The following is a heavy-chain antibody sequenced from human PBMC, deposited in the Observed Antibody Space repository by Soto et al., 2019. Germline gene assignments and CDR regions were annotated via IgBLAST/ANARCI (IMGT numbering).Heavy chain of an antibody. CDR1: GFTFSSYS. J-gene: IGHJ5*02. D-gene: IGHD6-6*01. CDR2: ISSSSSTI. Sequence: GESLKISCAASGFTFSSYSMNWVRQAPGKGLEWVSYISSSSSTIYYADSVKGRFTISRDNAKNSLYLQMNSLRAEDTAVYYCARGTGRSIAANWFDPWGQGTLVTVSS. CDR3: ARGTGRSIAANWFDP. V-gene: IGHV3-48*01.